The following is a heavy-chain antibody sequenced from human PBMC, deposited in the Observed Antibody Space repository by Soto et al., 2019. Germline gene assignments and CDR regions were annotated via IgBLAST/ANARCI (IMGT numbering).Heavy chain of an antibody. CDR3: TRDRGSYYYYYGMDV. J-gene: IGHJ6*02. CDR2: IRSKAYGGTT. CDR1: GFTFGDYA. V-gene: IGHV3-49*04. D-gene: IGHD3-10*01. Sequence: GGSLRLSCTASGFTFGDYAMSWVRQAPGKGLEWVGFIRSKAYGGTTEYAASVKGRFTISRDDSKSIAYLQMNSLKTEDTAVYYCTRDRGSYYYYYGMDVWGQGTTVTVS.